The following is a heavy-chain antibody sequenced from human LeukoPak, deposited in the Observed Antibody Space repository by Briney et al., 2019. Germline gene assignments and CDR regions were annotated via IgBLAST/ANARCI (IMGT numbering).Heavy chain of an antibody. V-gene: IGHV1-18*01. D-gene: IGHD1-26*01. J-gene: IGHJ4*02. Sequence: GASVKVSCKASGYTFTSYGISWVRQSPGQGLEWMGWFSAYNGNTNYAQKLQGRVTMTTDTSTSTAYMELRSLRSDDTAVYYCAREHSRAWEPTRDYFDYWGQGTLVTVSS. CDR2: FSAYNGNT. CDR3: AREHSRAWEPTRDYFDY. CDR1: GYTFTSYG.